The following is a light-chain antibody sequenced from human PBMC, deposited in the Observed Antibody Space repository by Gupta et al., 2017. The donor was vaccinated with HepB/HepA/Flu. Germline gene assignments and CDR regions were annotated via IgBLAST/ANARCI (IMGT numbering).Light chain of an antibody. CDR3: QQDNNWPRT. V-gene: IGKV3-15*01. J-gene: IGKJ1*01. CDR1: QSIGSN. CDR2: GSS. Sequence: EIVMTQSPATLSVSPGERATLSCRARQSIGSNLAWYQQKPGQTPRLLIYGSSTRATGIPARFSGSGSGTEFTLTISSLQSEDFAVYYCQQDNNWPRTFGQGTKVEIK.